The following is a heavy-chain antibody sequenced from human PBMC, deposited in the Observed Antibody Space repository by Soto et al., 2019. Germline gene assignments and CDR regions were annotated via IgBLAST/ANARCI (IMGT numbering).Heavy chain of an antibody. D-gene: IGHD3-22*01. J-gene: IGHJ3*01. Sequence: QVQLVQSGAAVRKPGSSVKVSCKASGGTFTKYAITWVRQAPRQGLEWMGGIVPLPGTTNYAQKFRGRVTISADEPTSTAYVELSSRRAEDTAVYYRASGVGGRGGSSGGPEDAFEVGGQGTMVSASS. CDR2: IVPLPGTT. CDR3: ASGVGGRGGSSGGPEDAFEV. V-gene: IGHV1-69*01. CDR1: GGTFTKYA.